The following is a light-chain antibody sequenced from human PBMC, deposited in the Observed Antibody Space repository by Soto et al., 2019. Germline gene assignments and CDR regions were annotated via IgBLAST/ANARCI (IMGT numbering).Light chain of an antibody. Sequence: QSALTQPASVSGSPGQSITISCTGTSSNVGSYKLVSWYQQHPGKAPKLMLYDVSSRPSGVSIRFSGSKSGNRASLTISGLQAEDEAEYYCSSYTNSSTLFGGGTKVTVL. CDR1: SSNVGSYKL. V-gene: IGLV2-14*02. J-gene: IGLJ3*02. CDR2: DVS. CDR3: SSYTNSSTL.